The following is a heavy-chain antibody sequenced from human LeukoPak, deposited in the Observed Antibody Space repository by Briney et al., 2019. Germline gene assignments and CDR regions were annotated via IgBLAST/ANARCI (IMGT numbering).Heavy chain of an antibody. CDR3: ARIQVGSTTFDI. CDR1: GGSISSTNW. Sequence: TSETMTLTCAVSGGSISSTNWWSWVRQPPGKGLEWIGEIYHSGSTNYNPSLKSRVTISVDKSENQFSLKLSSVTAADTAVYYCARIQVGSTTFDIWGQGPIVIVTS. CDR2: IYHSGST. V-gene: IGHV4-4*02. J-gene: IGHJ3*02. D-gene: IGHD1-26*01.